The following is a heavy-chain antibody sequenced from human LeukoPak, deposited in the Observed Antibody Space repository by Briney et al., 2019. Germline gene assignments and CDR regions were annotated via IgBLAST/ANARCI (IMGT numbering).Heavy chain of an antibody. D-gene: IGHD3-10*01. CDR2: IYSGGST. V-gene: IGHV3-53*01. CDR1: GFTVSSNY. J-gene: IGHJ4*02. Sequence: PGGSLRLSCAASGFTVSSNYMIWVRQAPGKGLEWVSVIYSGGSTYYADSVKGRFTISRDNSKNTLYLQMNSLRAEDTAVYYCARSKGAGYYYGSGSPPRFDYWGQGTLVTVSS. CDR3: ARSKGAGYYYGSGSPPRFDY.